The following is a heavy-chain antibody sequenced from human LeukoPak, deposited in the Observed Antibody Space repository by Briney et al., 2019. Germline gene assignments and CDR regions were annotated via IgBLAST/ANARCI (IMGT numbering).Heavy chain of an antibody. CDR2: IYYSGST. D-gene: IGHD1-26*01. CDR1: GGSISSYY. J-gene: IGHJ4*02. V-gene: IGHV4-59*12. Sequence: SETLSLTCTVSGGSISSYYWSWIRQPLGKGLEWIGYIYYSGSTNYNPSLKSRVTISVDTSKNQFSLKLSSVTAADTAVYYCARTNRVGATAPYWGQGTLVTVSS. CDR3: ARTNRVGATAPY.